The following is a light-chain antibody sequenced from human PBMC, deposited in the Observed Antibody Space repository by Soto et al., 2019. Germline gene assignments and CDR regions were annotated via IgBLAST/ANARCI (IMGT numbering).Light chain of an antibody. CDR1: QGIGDY. J-gene: IGKJ1*01. CDR3: QQYNSYPWT. CDR2: DAS. V-gene: IGKV1-17*03. Sequence: DMQMTQSPSAMSASVGDRVTITCRASQGIGDYLAWFQQKPGKAPKLLIYDASSLESGVPSRFSGSGSGTEFTLIISSLQPDDFATYYCQQYNSYPWTFGQGTKVDVK.